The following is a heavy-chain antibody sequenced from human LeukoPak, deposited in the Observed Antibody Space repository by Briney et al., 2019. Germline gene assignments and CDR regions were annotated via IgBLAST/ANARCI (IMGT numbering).Heavy chain of an antibody. CDR2: INHSGST. D-gene: IGHD3-22*01. J-gene: IGHJ4*02. CDR1: GGSFSGYY. CDR3: ARGRYYYDSSGYYPRDNYFGY. Sequence: SETLPLTCAVYGGSFSGYYWSWIRQPPGKGLEWIGEINHSGSTNYNPSLKSRVTISVDTSKNQFSLKLSSVTAADTAVYYCARGRYYYDSSGYYPRDNYFGYWGQGTLVTVSS. V-gene: IGHV4-34*01.